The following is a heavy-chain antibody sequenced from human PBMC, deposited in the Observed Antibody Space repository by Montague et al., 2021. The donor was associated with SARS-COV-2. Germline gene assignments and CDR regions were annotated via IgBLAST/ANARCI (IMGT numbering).Heavy chain of an antibody. CDR2: ISSSGSTI. D-gene: IGHD3-3*01. CDR1: GFTFSSYE. CDR3: ARDYSITIFGVVFYYGMDV. J-gene: IGHJ6*02. Sequence: SLRLSCAASGFTFSSYEMNWVRQAPGKGLEWVSYISSSGSTICYADSVKGRFTISRDNAKKSLYLQMNSLRAEDTAVYYCARDYSITIFGVVFYYGMDVWGQGTTVTVSS. V-gene: IGHV3-48*03.